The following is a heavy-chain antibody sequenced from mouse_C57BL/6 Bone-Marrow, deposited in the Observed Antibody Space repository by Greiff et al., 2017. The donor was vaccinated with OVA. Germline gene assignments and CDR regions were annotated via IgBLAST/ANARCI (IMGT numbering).Heavy chain of an antibody. J-gene: IGHJ2*01. CDR3: ARRVSSHYYFDY. Sequence: VQLQQSVAELVRPGASVKLSCTASGFTIKNTYMHWVKQRPEQGLEWIGRIDPANGNTKYAPKFQGKATITADTSSNTAYLQLSSLTSEDTAIYYCARRVSSHYYFDYWGQGTTLTVSS. CDR1: GFTIKNTY. CDR2: IDPANGNT. D-gene: IGHD1-1*01. V-gene: IGHV14-3*01.